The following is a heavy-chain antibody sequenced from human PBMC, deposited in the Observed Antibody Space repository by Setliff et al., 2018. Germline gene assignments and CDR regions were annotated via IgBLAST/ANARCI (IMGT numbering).Heavy chain of an antibody. CDR2: VYYSGYT. CDR1: GGSISTTDYY. Sequence: SETLSLTCTVSGGSISTTDYYWGWIRQPPGKGLEWIGCVYYSGYTYYSPSLKSRVTMFVDTSKNQFSLMLYSVTAADTAIYYCARYDSSGYSENYYFDYWGQGTLVTVSS. V-gene: IGHV4-39*07. D-gene: IGHD3-22*01. CDR3: ARYDSSGYSENYYFDY. J-gene: IGHJ4*02.